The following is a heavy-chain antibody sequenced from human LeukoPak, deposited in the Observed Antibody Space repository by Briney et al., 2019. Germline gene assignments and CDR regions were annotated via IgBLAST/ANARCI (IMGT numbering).Heavy chain of an antibody. CDR1: GFSFRNYA. J-gene: IGHJ3*02. CDR3: AREDDAFDI. V-gene: IGHV3-30*04. Sequence: QSGRSLRLSCEASGFSFRNYAMHWVRQAPGKGLECVATISYGGSNKYYGDSVKGRFTISRDNSRNTLYLQMNSLRAEDTAVYYCAREDDAFDIWGQGTMVTVSS. CDR2: ISYGGSNK.